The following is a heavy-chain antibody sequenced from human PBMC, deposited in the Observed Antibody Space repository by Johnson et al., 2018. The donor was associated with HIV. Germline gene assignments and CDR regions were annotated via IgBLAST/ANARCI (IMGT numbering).Heavy chain of an antibody. D-gene: IGHD1-26*01. CDR1: GFTFSSYD. Sequence: VQLVESGGTVVRPGGSLRLSCAASGFTFSSYDMHWVRQATGKGLEWVSAIGTAGDTYYPGSVKGRYTISRENAKNSLYMQMNSMRAGDTAVYYCARVWEGSFDIWGQGTMVTVSS. CDR2: IGTAGDT. J-gene: IGHJ3*02. CDR3: ARVWEGSFDI. V-gene: IGHV3-13*01.